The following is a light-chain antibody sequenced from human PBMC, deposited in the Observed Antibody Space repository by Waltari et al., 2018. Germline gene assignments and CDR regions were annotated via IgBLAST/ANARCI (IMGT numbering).Light chain of an antibody. CDR1: TIAAYNY. V-gene: IGLV2-8*01. J-gene: IGLJ3*02. Sequence: QSVLTQPPSASGSPGQSVTISCTGATIAAYNYISWYQQHPGKAPKLIIHGVHKRPSGLPDRFAGSKSGNTASLTVSGLQPEDEANYYCFAYLGSDSWVFGGGTKLTVL. CDR3: FAYLGSDSWV. CDR2: GVH.